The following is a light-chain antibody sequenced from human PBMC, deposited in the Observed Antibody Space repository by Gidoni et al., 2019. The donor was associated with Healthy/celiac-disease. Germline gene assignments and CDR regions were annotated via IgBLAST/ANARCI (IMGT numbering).Light chain of an antibody. CDR2: DAS. CDR1: QSVSSY. J-gene: IGKJ4*01. CDR3: QQRSNPPT. V-gene: IGKV3-11*01. Sequence: EIVLTQSPATLSLSPGERATPSCRASQSVSSYLAWYQQKPGQAPRLLIYDASNRATGIPARFSGSGSGTDFTLTISSLEPEDFAVYYCQQRSNPPTFGGGTKVEIK.